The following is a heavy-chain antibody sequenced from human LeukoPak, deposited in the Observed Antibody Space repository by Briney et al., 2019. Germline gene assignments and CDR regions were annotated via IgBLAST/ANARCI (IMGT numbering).Heavy chain of an antibody. CDR3: AKPYGGYFDY. V-gene: IGHV3-30*18. D-gene: IGHD4-17*01. Sequence: GRSLRLSCAASGFTFSSYGMHWVRQAPGKGLEWVAVISYDGSNKYYADSVKGRFTISRDNSKNTLYLQMNSLRAEDTAVYYCAKPYGGYFDYWGQGTLVTVSS. CDR2: ISYDGSNK. CDR1: GFTFSSYG. J-gene: IGHJ4*02.